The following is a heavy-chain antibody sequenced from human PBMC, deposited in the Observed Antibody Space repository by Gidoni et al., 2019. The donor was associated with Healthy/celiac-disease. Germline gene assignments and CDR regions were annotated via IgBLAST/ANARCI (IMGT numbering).Heavy chain of an antibody. J-gene: IGHJ4*02. CDR3: AYQRAIVGATYLFDY. CDR2: ISYDGSNK. V-gene: IGHV3-30-3*01. D-gene: IGHD1-26*01. Sequence: QVQLVESGGGVVQPGRSLRLSCAASGFTFSSYAMHWVRQAPGKGLEWVAVISYDGSNKYYADSVKGRFTISRDNSKNTLYLQMNSLRAEDTAVYYCAYQRAIVGATYLFDYWGQGTLVTVSS. CDR1: GFTFSSYA.